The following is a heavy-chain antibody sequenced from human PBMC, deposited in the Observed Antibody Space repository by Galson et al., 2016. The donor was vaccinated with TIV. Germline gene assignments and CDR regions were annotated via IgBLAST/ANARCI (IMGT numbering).Heavy chain of an antibody. CDR3: ARTRSAAAGGLDF. J-gene: IGHJ4*02. V-gene: IGHV2-5*02. CDR1: GFSINSRGVA. Sequence: PALVKPTQTLTLTCTFSGFSINSRGVAVAWIRQRPGKALESLALIYWDDDKIYSPSMKSRLTVTRDSSKNQVVLRMTNLDLADTATYYCARTRSAAAGGLDFWGQGTLVTVSS. D-gene: IGHD6-13*01. CDR2: IYWDDDK.